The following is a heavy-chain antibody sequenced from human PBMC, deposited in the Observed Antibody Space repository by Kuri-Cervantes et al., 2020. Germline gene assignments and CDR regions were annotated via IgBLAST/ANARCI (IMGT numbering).Heavy chain of an antibody. Sequence: ASVKVSCKASGYTFTGNYIHWVRQAPGQGLEWMGWINPNSGDTNYAQKFQGRVTMTRNTSISTAYMELSSLRSEDTAVYYCAREFPLHSSGYSRWGQGTLVTVSS. V-gene: IGHV1-2*02. J-gene: IGHJ4*02. CDR3: AREFPLHSSGYSR. CDR2: INPNSGDT. CDR1: GYTFTGNY. D-gene: IGHD3-22*01.